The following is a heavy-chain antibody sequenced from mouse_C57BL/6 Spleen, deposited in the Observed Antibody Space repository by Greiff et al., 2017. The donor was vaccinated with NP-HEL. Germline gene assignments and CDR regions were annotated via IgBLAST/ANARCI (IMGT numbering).Heavy chain of an antibody. V-gene: IGHV1-80*01. J-gene: IGHJ2*01. CDR3: ATGGREANYFDY. CDR2: IYPGDGDT. Sequence: VQLQQSGAELVKPGASVKISCKASGYAFSSYWMNWVKQRPGKGLEWIGQIYPGDGDTNYNGKFKGKATLTADKSSSTAYMQLSSLTSEDSAFYFCATGGREANYFDYRGQGTTLTVSS. CDR1: GYAFSSYW. D-gene: IGHD6-1*01.